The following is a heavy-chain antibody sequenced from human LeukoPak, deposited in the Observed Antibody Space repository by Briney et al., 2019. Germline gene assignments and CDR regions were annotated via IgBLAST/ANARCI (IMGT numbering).Heavy chain of an antibody. J-gene: IGHJ2*01. D-gene: IGHD5-12*01. Sequence: SQTLSLTCTVSGGSISSGDYYWSWIRQPPGKGLEWIGYIYYSGSTYYNPSLKSRLTISVDTSKNQFSLNLTSVTAADTAVYYCARARSGYQDWYFDLWGRGTLVTVSS. V-gene: IGHV4-30-4*01. CDR2: IYYSGST. CDR1: GGSISSGDYY. CDR3: ARARSGYQDWYFDL.